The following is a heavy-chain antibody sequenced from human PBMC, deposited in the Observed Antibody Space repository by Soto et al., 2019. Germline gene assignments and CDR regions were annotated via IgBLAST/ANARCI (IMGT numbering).Heavy chain of an antibody. J-gene: IGHJ6*02. D-gene: IGHD4-17*01. CDR3: ARASYGDYVLCYYYYGMDV. V-gene: IGHV1-18*01. CDR2: ISAYNGNT. Sequence: QVQLVQSGAEVKKPGASVKVSCKASGYTFTSYGISWVRQAPGQGLEWMGWISAYNGNTNYAQKLQGRVTMTTDTSPSTAYMELRSLRSDDTAVYYCARASYGDYVLCYYYYGMDVWGQGTTVTVSS. CDR1: GYTFTSYG.